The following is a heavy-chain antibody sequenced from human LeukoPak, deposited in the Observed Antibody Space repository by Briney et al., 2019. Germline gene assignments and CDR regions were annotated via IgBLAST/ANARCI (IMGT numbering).Heavy chain of an antibody. J-gene: IGHJ4*02. CDR1: GFTFSSYA. D-gene: IGHD3-9*01. CDR2: ISGSGGST. Sequence: GGSPRLSCAASGFTFSSYAMSWVRQAPGKGLEWVSAISGSGGSTYYADSVKGRFTISRDNSKNTLYLQMNSLRAEDTAVYYCAKDYWLFTNFDYWGQGTLVTVSS. V-gene: IGHV3-23*01. CDR3: AKDYWLFTNFDY.